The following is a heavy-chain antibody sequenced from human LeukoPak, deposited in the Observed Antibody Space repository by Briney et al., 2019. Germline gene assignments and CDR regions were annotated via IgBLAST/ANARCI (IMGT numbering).Heavy chain of an antibody. J-gene: IGHJ4*02. V-gene: IGHV3-30-3*02. CDR1: GFTFSSYA. Sequence: PGGSLRLSCAASGFTFSSYAMHWVRQAPGKGLEWVAVISYDGSNKYYADSVKGRFTISRDNSKNTLYLQMNGPRAEDTAVYYCAKDRGNYYFDYWGQGTLVTVSS. D-gene: IGHD1-7*01. CDR2: ISYDGSNK. CDR3: AKDRGNYYFDY.